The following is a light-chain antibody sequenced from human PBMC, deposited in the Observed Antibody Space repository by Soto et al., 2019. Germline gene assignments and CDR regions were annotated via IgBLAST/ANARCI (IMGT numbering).Light chain of an antibody. J-gene: IGKJ3*01. CDR2: AAS. CDR1: QDISSH. CDR3: LQHNTYPFT. V-gene: IGKV1-17*01. Sequence: DIPMTQSPSSLSASVGDRVTITCRASQDISSHLGWFQQKPGKAPKRVIYAASTLESGVPSRFSGSRSGTEFTLTISSLQPEDFATYYCLQHNTYPFTFGPGTKVDIK.